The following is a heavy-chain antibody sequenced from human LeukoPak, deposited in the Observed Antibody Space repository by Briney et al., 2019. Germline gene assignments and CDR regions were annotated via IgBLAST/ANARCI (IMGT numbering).Heavy chain of an antibody. CDR2: ISWNSGSL. CDR3: VKERIVGGYKYAPFDH. V-gene: IGHV3-9*01. CDR1: GFTFSSYA. D-gene: IGHD2-21*01. J-gene: IGHJ4*02. Sequence: GGSLRLSCAASGFTFSSYAMSWVRQAPGKGLEWVSGISWNSGSLGYAISVKGRFTISRDNAKNSLYLQMKSLRPDDTAFYYCVKERIVGGYKYAPFDHWGQGTLVTVSS.